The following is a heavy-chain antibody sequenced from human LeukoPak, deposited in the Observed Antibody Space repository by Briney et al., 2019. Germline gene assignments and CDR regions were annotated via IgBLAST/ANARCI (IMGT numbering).Heavy chain of an antibody. V-gene: IGHV3-30*03. D-gene: IGHD1-26*01. CDR2: ISYDGSDK. Sequence: PGGSLRLSCAASGFTFSSYGMHWVRQAPGKGLEWVAVISYDGSDKYYADSVKGRFTISRDNSKNTLYLQMSSLRAEDTAMYYCARGGYSGKYHSEFSDSWGQGTLVTVSS. CDR3: ARGGYSGKYHSEFSDS. CDR1: GFTFSSYG. J-gene: IGHJ4*02.